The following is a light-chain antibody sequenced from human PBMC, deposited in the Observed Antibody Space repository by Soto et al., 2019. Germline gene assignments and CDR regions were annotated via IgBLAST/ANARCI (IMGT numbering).Light chain of an antibody. CDR1: QGIRND. CDR2: AAS. Sequence: AIQMTQSPSSLSASVGDRVTITCRASQGIRNDLGWYQQKPGKAPNLLIYAASSLQSGVPSRFSGSGSGADFTLTISSLQPEDFATYYCLQDYNYPRTFGQGTKVEIK. CDR3: LQDYNYPRT. J-gene: IGKJ1*01. V-gene: IGKV1-6*01.